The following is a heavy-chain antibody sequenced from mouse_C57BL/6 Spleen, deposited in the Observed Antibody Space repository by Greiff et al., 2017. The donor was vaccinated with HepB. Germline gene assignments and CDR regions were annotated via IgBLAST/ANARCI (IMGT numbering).Heavy chain of an antibody. Sequence: QVQLQQPGAELVRPGSSVKLSCKASGYTFTSYWMHWVKQRPIQGLEWIGNIDPSDSETHYNQKFKDKATLTVDKSSSTAYMQLSSLTSEDSAVYYCARSYQLTGRSTGFDYWGQGTTLTVSS. J-gene: IGHJ2*01. CDR2: IDPSDSET. V-gene: IGHV1-52*01. D-gene: IGHD4-1*01. CDR1: GYTFTSYW. CDR3: ARSYQLTGRSTGFDY.